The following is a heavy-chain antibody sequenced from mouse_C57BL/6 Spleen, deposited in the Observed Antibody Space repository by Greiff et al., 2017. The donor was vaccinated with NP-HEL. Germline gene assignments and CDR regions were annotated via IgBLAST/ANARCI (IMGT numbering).Heavy chain of an antibody. CDR2: IDPENGDT. D-gene: IGHD1-1*01. Sequence: VQLQQSGAELVRPGASVKLSCTASGFNIKDDYMHWVQQRPEQGLVWIGWIDPENGDTEYASTFQGQATITADTSSHTAYLQLSSLTSEGTAVYYCTPLTTVVEFPFAYWGQGTLVTVSA. CDR3: TPLTTVVEFPFAY. V-gene: IGHV14-4*01. CDR1: GFNIKDDY. J-gene: IGHJ3*01.